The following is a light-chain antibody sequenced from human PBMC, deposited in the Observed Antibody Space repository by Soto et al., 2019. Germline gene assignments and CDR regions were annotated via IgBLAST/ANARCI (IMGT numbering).Light chain of an antibody. Sequence: EIVLTQSPGTLSLSPGQRATLSCRASESISRDYLAWYQQRLGQAPRLLIYGASSGATGIPDRFSGSGSGTDFTLTIIRLEPEDFAIYYCQKYGGVPYTFGQGTKLEIK. V-gene: IGKV3-20*01. CDR2: GAS. CDR3: QKYGGVPYT. CDR1: ESISRDY. J-gene: IGKJ2*01.